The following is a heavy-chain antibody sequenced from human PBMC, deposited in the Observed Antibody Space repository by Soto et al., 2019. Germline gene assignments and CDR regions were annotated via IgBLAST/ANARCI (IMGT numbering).Heavy chain of an antibody. CDR3: ARSSHKESWFDP. CDR1: NGSLSNFY. Sequence: SETLSLTCTVSNGSLSNFYWNWIRHPAGKRLDWIGRVYSSGSASYNPSLRSRVTMSVDTSKNQFSLKLNSVTAADTAVYYCARSSHKESWFDPWGQGTLVTVS. CDR2: VYSSGSA. J-gene: IGHJ5*02. D-gene: IGHD6-13*01. V-gene: IGHV4-4*07.